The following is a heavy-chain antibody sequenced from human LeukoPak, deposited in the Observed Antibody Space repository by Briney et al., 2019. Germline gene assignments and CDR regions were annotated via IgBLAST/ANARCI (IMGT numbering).Heavy chain of an antibody. CDR3: ARHQGGTTYDY. V-gene: IGHV4-59*08. CDR1: GGSISSYY. CDR2: ISYSGST. J-gene: IGHJ4*02. Sequence: SETLSLTCTVSGGSISSYYWSWIRQPPGKGLGWIGYISYSGSTNYNASLESRVTISVDTSKNQFSLKLSSVTAADTAVYYCARHQGGTTYDYWGQGTLVTVSS. D-gene: IGHD1-1*01.